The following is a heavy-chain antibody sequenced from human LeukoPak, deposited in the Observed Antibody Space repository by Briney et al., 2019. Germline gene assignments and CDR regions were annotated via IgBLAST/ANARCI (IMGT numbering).Heavy chain of an antibody. Sequence: GASVKVSCKASGGTFSSYAISWVRQAPGQGLEWMGRIIPILGIANYAQKFQGRVTITADKSTSTAYMELSSLRSEDTAVYYCAGSRYCTNGVCSPDLVPFDYWGQGTLVTVSS. J-gene: IGHJ4*02. CDR1: GGTFSSYA. D-gene: IGHD2-8*01. CDR2: IIPILGIA. V-gene: IGHV1-69*04. CDR3: AGSRYCTNGVCSPDLVPFDY.